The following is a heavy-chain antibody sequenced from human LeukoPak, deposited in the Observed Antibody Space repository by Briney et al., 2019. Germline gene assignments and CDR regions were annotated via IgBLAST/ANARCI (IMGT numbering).Heavy chain of an antibody. J-gene: IGHJ3*02. CDR1: GYTFTNYY. CDR3: ARATWFGGNPSGAFDI. V-gene: IGHV1-46*01. D-gene: IGHD4-23*01. Sequence: ASVRVSCKASGYTFTNYYIHWVRRAPGQGLEWMGIINPSGGSTNYAQKFQGRVTMTRDTSTNSVYMELSSLRSEDTAVYYCARATWFGGNPSGAFDIWGQGTMVTVSS. CDR2: INPSGGST.